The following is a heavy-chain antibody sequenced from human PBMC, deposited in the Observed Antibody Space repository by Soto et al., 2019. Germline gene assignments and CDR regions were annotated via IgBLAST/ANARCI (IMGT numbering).Heavy chain of an antibody. V-gene: IGHV2-5*02. Sequence: QITLKESGPTRVKPTQTLTLTCTFSGFSLTSRPMGVGWIRQPPGKALEWLVFIYWDDDKRYSPSLKNRLTITKDTSGNQVVLTMTNMDPLDTATYYCAHRLSGFNWNGDYFDYWGQGALVTVSS. CDR1: GFSLTSRPMG. CDR2: IYWDDDK. J-gene: IGHJ4*02. CDR3: AHRLSGFNWNGDYFDY. D-gene: IGHD1-1*01.